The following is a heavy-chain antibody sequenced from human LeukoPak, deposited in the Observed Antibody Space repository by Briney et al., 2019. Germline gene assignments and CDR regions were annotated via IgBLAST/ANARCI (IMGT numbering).Heavy chain of an antibody. Sequence: GGSLRLSCAAFGFTFSSYSMNWVRQAPGKGLEWVSSISSSSSYIYYADSVKGRFTISRGNAKNSLYLQMNSLRAEDTAVYYCARDCSSTSCYSYDAFDIWGQGTMVTVSS. CDR2: ISSSSSYI. J-gene: IGHJ3*02. CDR3: ARDCSSTSCYSYDAFDI. V-gene: IGHV3-21*01. CDR1: GFTFSSYS. D-gene: IGHD2-2*01.